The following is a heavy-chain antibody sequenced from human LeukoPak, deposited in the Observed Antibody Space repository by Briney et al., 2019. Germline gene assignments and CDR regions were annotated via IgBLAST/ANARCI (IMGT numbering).Heavy chain of an antibody. CDR1: GFTFSSYW. J-gene: IGHJ4*02. CDR3: GRGQTTVTN. D-gene: IGHD4-17*01. V-gene: IGHV3-7*03. CDR2: IKQDGSEK. Sequence: GGPLRLSCAASGFTFSSYWMSWVRQAPGKGLEWVANIKQDGSEKYYVDSVKGRFTISRDNAKNSLYLQMNSLRAEDTAVYFCGRGQTTVTNWGQGTLVTVSS.